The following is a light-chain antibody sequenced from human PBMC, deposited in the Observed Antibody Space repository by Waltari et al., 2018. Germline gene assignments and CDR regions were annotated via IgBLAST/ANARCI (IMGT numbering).Light chain of an antibody. J-gene: IGLJ2*01. CDR2: MNE. V-gene: IGLV1-47*01. Sequence: QSVLTQPPSASGAPGQWVTISCSGSTSNIGHHYVYWYQKLPGTAPKLLVSMNERRPSGVPDRYSGSKSGTSASLAISGLRSEDEADYYCASWDGALTGVVFGGGTRLTVL. CDR1: TSNIGHHY. CDR3: ASWDGALTGVV.